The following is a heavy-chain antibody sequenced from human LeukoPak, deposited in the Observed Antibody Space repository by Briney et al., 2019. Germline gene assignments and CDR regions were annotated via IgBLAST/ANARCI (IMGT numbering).Heavy chain of an antibody. CDR1: GFTFSDYE. CDR2: ISSSGSTI. CDR3: ARARIFGDFYSYGMDV. D-gene: IGHD3-3*01. V-gene: IGHV3-48*03. Sequence: GGSLRLSCAASGFTFSDYEMNWVRQAPGKGLGWVSYISSSGSTIYYAESVKGRFTISRDYAKDSLYLRMNSLRVEDTAIYYCARARIFGDFYSYGMDVWGQGTKVTVSS. J-gene: IGHJ6*02.